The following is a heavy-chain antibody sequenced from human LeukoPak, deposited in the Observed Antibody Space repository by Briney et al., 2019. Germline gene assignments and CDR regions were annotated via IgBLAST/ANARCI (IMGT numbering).Heavy chain of an antibody. D-gene: IGHD2-2*01. CDR3: ATNDEDIVVVPAAPHPSYGMDV. Sequence: SETLSLTCTVSGGSISSSSYCWGWIRQPPGKGLEWIGSIYYSGSTYYNPSLKSRVTISVDTSKNQFSLKLSSVTAADTAVYYCATNDEDIVVVPAAPHPSYGMDVWGQGTTVTVSS. J-gene: IGHJ6*02. CDR1: GGSISSSSYC. CDR2: IYYSGST. V-gene: IGHV4-39*01.